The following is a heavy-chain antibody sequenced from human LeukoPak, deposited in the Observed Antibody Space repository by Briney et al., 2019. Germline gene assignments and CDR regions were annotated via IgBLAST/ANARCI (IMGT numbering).Heavy chain of an antibody. D-gene: IGHD3-10*01. CDR2: ISAYNGNT. Sequence: ASVKVSCKASGYTFTSYGISWVRQAPGQGLEWMGWISAYNGNTNYAQKLQGRVTMTTDTSTSTAYMELRSLRSDDTAVYYCARDPSFDYYGSGSYDYWGQGTLVTVSS. CDR3: ARDPSFDYYGSGSYDY. CDR1: GYTFTSYG. J-gene: IGHJ4*02. V-gene: IGHV1-18*01.